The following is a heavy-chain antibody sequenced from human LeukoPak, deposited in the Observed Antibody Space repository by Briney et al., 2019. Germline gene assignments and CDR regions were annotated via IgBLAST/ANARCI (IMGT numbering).Heavy chain of an antibody. CDR3: ARDNQLRYFDWLYPGYFDY. V-gene: IGHV3-21*01. Sequence: GGSLRLSCAASGFTFSSYSMNWVRQAPGKGLEWVSSISSSSSYIYYADSVKGRFTISRDNAKNSLYLQMNSLRDEDTAVYYCARDNQLRYFDWLYPGYFDYWGQGTLVTVSS. D-gene: IGHD3-9*01. J-gene: IGHJ4*02. CDR2: ISSSSSYI. CDR1: GFTFSSYS.